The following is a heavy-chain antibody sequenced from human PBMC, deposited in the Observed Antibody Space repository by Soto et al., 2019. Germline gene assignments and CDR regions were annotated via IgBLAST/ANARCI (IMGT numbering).Heavy chain of an antibody. Sequence: QVQLQESGPGLVKPSQTLSLTCTVSGGSISSGGYYWSWIRQHPGKGLVWIGYIYYSGSTYYNPSLKCRVTITVDTSNNQFSLKLSSVTAADTAVYYCAGDAPKGYSYGVRWYFDLWGRGTLVTVSS. CDR2: IYYSGST. D-gene: IGHD5-18*01. CDR3: AGDAPKGYSYGVRWYFDL. V-gene: IGHV4-31*03. CDR1: GGSISSGGYY. J-gene: IGHJ2*01.